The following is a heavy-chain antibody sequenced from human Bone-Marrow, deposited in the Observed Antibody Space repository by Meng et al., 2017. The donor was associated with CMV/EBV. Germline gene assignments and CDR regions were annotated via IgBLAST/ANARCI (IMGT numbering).Heavy chain of an antibody. J-gene: IGHJ5*02. D-gene: IGHD2-2*01. CDR2: IIPILGIA. CDR3: ATLPSLDAPAAIPPLQRDWFDP. V-gene: IGHV1-69*02. Sequence: SVKVSCKASGGTFSSYTISWVRQAPGQGLEWMGRIIPILGIANYAQKFQGRVTITADKSTSTAYMELSSLRSEDTAVYYCATLPSLDAPAAIPPLQRDWFDPWGQGTLVTGSS. CDR1: GGTFSSYT.